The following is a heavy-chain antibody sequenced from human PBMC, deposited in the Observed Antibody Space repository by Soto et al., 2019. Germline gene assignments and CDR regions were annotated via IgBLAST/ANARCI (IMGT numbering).Heavy chain of an antibody. D-gene: IGHD6-19*01. J-gene: IGHJ3*02. CDR1: GFTFSSYA. CDR3: AASQQWPLRVCAFDI. V-gene: IGHV3-23*01. Sequence: HPGGSLRLSCAASGFTFSSYAMSWVRQAPGKGLEWVSAISGSGGSTYYADSVKGRFTISRDNSKNTLYLQMNSLRAEDTAVYYCAASQQWPLRVCAFDIWGQGTMVTVSS. CDR2: ISGSGGST.